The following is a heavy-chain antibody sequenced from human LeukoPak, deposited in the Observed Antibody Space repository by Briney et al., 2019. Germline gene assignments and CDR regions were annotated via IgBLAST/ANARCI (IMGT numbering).Heavy chain of an antibody. D-gene: IGHD6-19*01. Sequence: PSETLSLTCTVSGYSISSGYYWGWIRQPPGKGLEWIGSIYHSGSTNYNPSLKSRVTISVDKSKNQFSLKLSSVTAADTAVYYCARTYSSGWYGWAFDIWGQGTMVTVSS. CDR2: IYHSGST. CDR3: ARTYSSGWYGWAFDI. CDR1: GYSISSGYY. J-gene: IGHJ3*02. V-gene: IGHV4-38-2*02.